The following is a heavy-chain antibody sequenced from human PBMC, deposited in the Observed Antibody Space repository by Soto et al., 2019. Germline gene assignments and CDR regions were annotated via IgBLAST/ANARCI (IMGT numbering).Heavy chain of an antibody. CDR3: ARDTPPTDY. V-gene: IGHV1-18*01. J-gene: IGHJ4*02. Sequence: QVQLVQSGAEVKKPGASVKVSCKTSGYTFTSYHISWVRQAPGQGLEWMGWISAYNTNTNYAQKFQGRVTMTTDTLTSTAYMELRSLGSDDAAVYYCARDTPPTDYGGQGPRVTVSS. CDR1: GYTFTSYH. CDR2: ISAYNTNT.